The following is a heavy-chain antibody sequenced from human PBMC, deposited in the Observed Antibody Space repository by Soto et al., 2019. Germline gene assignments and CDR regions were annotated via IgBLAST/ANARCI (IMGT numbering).Heavy chain of an antibody. CDR2: IIPIFGTA. CDR1: GGTFSSYA. D-gene: IGHD3-3*01. Sequence: GASVKVSCKASGGTFSSYAISWVRQAPGQGLEWMGGIIPIFGTANYAQKFQGRVTITADESTSTAYMELSSLRSEDTAVYYCASPKAIFGVYPFDYWGQGTLVTAPQ. CDR3: ASPKAIFGVYPFDY. J-gene: IGHJ4*02. V-gene: IGHV1-69*13.